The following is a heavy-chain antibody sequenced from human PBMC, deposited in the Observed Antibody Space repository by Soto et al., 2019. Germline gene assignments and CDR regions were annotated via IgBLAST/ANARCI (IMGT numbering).Heavy chain of an antibody. V-gene: IGHV3-53*02. CDR1: GFIVSSSY. CDR2: IYSDGRT. D-gene: IGHD6-25*01. J-gene: IGHJ4*02. Sequence: DVQLVETGGGLIQPGGSLRLSCAASGFIVSSSYMSWVRQAPGKGLAWVSVIYSDGRTYCADSVKGRFTIARDNSKNTLYLQMNSLSAEGTAVYYCAPCSGWNGQCYFDCWGPGTVVTVSS. CDR3: APCSGWNGQCYFDC.